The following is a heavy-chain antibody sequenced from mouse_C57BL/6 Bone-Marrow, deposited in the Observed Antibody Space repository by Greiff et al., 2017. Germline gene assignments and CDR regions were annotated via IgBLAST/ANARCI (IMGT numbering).Heavy chain of an antibody. CDR3: ARDLYSIFAY. V-gene: IGHV1-61*01. CDR2: IYPSDSET. CDR1: GYTFTSYW. Sequence: QVQLQQPGAELVRPGSSVKLSCKASGYTFTSYWMDWVKQRPGQGLEWIGNIYPSDSETHYNQKFKDKATLTVDKSSSTAYMQLSSLTSEDSAVYYCARDLYSIFAYWGQGTLVTVSA. J-gene: IGHJ3*01. D-gene: IGHD2-5*01.